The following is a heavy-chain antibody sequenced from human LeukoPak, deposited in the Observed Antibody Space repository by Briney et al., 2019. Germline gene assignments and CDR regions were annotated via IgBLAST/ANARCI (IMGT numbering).Heavy chain of an antibody. Sequence: TSETLSLTCTVSGGSISSYYWSWIRQPAGKGLEWIGRIYTSGSTNYNPSLKSRVTMSVDTSKNQFSLKLSSVTAAGTAVYYCARGPYYYGSGSLGDAFDIWGQGTMVTVSS. J-gene: IGHJ3*02. V-gene: IGHV4-4*07. CDR3: ARGPYYYGSGSLGDAFDI. CDR2: IYTSGST. CDR1: GGSISSYY. D-gene: IGHD3-10*01.